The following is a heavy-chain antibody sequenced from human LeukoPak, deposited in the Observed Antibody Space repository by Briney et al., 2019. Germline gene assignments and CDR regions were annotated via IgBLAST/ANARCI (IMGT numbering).Heavy chain of an antibody. CDR3: ARVSDSSGCYLGC. CDR1: GGSFSGYY. J-gene: IGHJ4*02. CDR2: INHSGST. Sequence: PSETLSLTCAVYGGSFSGYYWSRIRQPPGKGLEWIGEINHSGSTNYNPSLKSRVTISVDTSKNQFSLKLSSVTAADTAVYYCARVSDSSGCYLGCWGQGTLVTVSS. V-gene: IGHV4-34*01. D-gene: IGHD3-22*01.